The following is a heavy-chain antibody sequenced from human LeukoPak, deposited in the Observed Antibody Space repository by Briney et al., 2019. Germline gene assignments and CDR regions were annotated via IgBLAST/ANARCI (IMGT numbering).Heavy chain of an antibody. CDR1: GFTFDDYA. Sequence: GRSLRLSCAASGFTFDDYAMHWVRQAPGKGLEWVSGISWNSGSIGYADSVKGRFTISRDNAKNSLYLQMNSLRAEDTALYYCAKDIYYDREGAFDYWGQGTLVTASS. CDR2: ISWNSGSI. J-gene: IGHJ4*02. V-gene: IGHV3-9*01. CDR3: AKDIYYDREGAFDY. D-gene: IGHD3-22*01.